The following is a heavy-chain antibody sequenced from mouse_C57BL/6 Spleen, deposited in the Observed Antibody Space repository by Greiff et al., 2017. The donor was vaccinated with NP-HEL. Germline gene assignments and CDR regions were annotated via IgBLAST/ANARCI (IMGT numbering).Heavy chain of an antibody. Sequence: EVKLMESGGDLVKPGGSLKLSCAASGFTFSSYGMSWVRQTPDKRLEWVATISSGSSYTYYPDSVKGRFTISRDNAKNTLYLQMSRLKSEDTAMYYCARQYSSFEYWGQGTTLTVSS. CDR2: ISSGSSYT. J-gene: IGHJ2*01. CDR1: GFTFSSYG. D-gene: IGHD6-1*01. V-gene: IGHV5-6*01. CDR3: ARQYSSFEY.